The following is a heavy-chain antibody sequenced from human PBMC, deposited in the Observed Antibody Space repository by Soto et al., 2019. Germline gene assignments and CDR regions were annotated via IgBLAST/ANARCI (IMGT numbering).Heavy chain of an antibody. CDR3: VRQGFGRLHGLVDF. Sequence: PSETLSLTCTVSDDSSSSYKWSWIRQPPGRRLEWIGYIDSSGGTSYNPSLQSRVTISVDTSTKQFSLKLSSVTAADTAVYYCVRQGFGRLHGLVDFWGQGSTVTGSS. CDR1: DDSSSSYK. CDR2: IDSSGGT. D-gene: IGHD3-10*01. J-gene: IGHJ6*02. V-gene: IGHV4-59*08.